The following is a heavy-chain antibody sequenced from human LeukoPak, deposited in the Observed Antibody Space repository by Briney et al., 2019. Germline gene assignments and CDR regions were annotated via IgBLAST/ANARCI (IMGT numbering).Heavy chain of an antibody. D-gene: IGHD3-22*01. CDR3: ARDEARYYYDSSGISHSNGPFDY. CDR1: GGSISSGDYY. Sequence: PSETLSLTCTVSGGSISSGDYYWSRIRQPPGKGLEWIGYIYYSGSTYYNPSLKSRVTISVDTSKNQFSLKLSSVTAADTAVYYCARDEARYYYDSSGISHSNGPFDYWGQGTLVTVSS. J-gene: IGHJ4*02. V-gene: IGHV4-30-4*01. CDR2: IYYSGST.